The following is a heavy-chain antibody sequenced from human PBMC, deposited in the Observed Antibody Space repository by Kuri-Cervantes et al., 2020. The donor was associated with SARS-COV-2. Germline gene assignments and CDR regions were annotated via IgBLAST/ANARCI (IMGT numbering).Heavy chain of an antibody. CDR3: AREGYYYDSSGYPLGMDV. Sequence: ESLKISCTVSGGSISSSSYYWGWIRQPPGKGLEWIGSIYYSGSTYYNPSLKSRVTISVDTSKNQFSLKLSSVTAADTAVYYCAREGYYYDSSGYPLGMDVWGQGTTVTVSS. J-gene: IGHJ6*02. D-gene: IGHD3-22*01. CDR2: IYYSGST. CDR1: GGSISSSSYY. V-gene: IGHV4-39*07.